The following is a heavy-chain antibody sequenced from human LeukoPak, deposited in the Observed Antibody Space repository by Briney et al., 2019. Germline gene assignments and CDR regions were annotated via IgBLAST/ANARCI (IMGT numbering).Heavy chain of an antibody. CDR3: ARDIRYCTSTSCYKDYFYAMDV. V-gene: IGHV4-4*07. Sequence: SETLSLTCTVSVGSISGYYWSWIRQPAGKGLEWIGRVYISGTTNYNPSLKGRVTMSVDTSKNQFSLKLSSATAADTAVYYCARDIRYCTSTSCYKDYFYAMDVWGQGTTVTVSS. CDR2: VYISGTT. D-gene: IGHD2-2*02. J-gene: IGHJ6*02. CDR1: VGSISGYY.